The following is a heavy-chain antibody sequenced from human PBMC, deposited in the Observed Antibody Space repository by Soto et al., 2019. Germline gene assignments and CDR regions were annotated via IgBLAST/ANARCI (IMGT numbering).Heavy chain of an antibody. Sequence: SVKVSCKASGYIFSTYTMHWVRQAPGQRLEWMGWINAANGNTKYSQNFQGRVTISRDTSASTAYLELSSLRSEDTAVYYCARVSFETSGYADYWGQGTLVTVSS. CDR1: GYIFSTYT. D-gene: IGHD3-22*01. CDR2: INAANGNT. V-gene: IGHV1-3*01. J-gene: IGHJ4*02. CDR3: ARVSFETSGYADY.